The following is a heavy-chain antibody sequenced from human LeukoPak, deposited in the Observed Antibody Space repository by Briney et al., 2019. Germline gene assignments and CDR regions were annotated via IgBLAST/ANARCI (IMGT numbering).Heavy chain of an antibody. Sequence: GGSLRLSCAASGFAFSSYAMNWVRQAPGKGLEWVSTISGSGDRTYYADSVKGRFTISRDNSKNTLFLQMNSLRAEDTAVYYCAKGYYGSGSYGWFDYWGQGTLVTVSS. J-gene: IGHJ4*02. D-gene: IGHD3-10*01. CDR2: ISGSGDRT. CDR3: AKGYYGSGSYGWFDY. V-gene: IGHV3-23*01. CDR1: GFAFSSYA.